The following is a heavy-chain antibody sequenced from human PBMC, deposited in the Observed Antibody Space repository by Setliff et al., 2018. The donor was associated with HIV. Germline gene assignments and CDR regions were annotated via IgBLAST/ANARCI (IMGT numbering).Heavy chain of an antibody. J-gene: IGHJ4*02. V-gene: IGHV3-30*04. CDR3: AREDVMTGYSFDY. D-gene: IGHD3-9*01. CDR2: ISYDGSSE. Sequence: GGSLRLSCAASGFSFSTYAMHWVRQAPGKGLEWVSVISYDGSSESYADSVKGRFTISRDNSKNTLYLQMNSLGPEDTAVYYCAREDVMTGYSFDYWGQGTLVTVSS. CDR1: GFSFSTYA.